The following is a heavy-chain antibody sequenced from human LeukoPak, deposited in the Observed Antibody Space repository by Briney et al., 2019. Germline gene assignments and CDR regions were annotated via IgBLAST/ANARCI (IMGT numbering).Heavy chain of an antibody. CDR2: ISAYNGNT. J-gene: IGHJ6*02. V-gene: IGHV1-18*01. Sequence: ASVKVSRKASGYTFTSYGISWVRQAPGQGLEWMGWISAYNGNTNYAQKLQGRVTMTTDTSTSTAYMELRSLRSDDTAVYYCARDSGPNYYDSSGYYYYYGMDVWGQGTTVTVSS. D-gene: IGHD3-22*01. CDR3: ARDSGPNYYDSSGYYYYYGMDV. CDR1: GYTFTSYG.